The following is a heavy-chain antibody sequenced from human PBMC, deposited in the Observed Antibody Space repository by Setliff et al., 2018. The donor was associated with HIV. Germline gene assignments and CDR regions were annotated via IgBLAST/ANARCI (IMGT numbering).Heavy chain of an antibody. Sequence: GGSLRLSCAASGFTFEDYAMHWVRQAPGKCLEWVSGINWNSGNIGYGGSVKGRFTVFRDNAKNSLYLQMKSLRAEDTAVYYCATRPPTDYWGQGTLVTVSS. CDR1: GFTFEDYA. CDR3: ATRPPTDY. V-gene: IGHV3-9*01. CDR2: INWNSGNI. J-gene: IGHJ4*02.